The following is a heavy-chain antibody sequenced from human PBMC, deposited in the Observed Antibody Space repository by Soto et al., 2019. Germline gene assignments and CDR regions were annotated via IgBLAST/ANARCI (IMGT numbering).Heavy chain of an antibody. CDR3: ARGTHYLTGPDY. V-gene: IGHV3-21*01. D-gene: IGHD3-10*01. J-gene: IGHJ4*02. CDR2: ISSSSSYI. CDR1: GFTFSGYS. Sequence: PGGSLRLSCAASGFTFSGYSMTWVRQAPGKGLEWVSSISSSSSYIYYADAVKGRFTISRDNAKNSLYLQMNSLRAEDTAVYYCARGTHYLTGPDYCGQGTLLTVSS.